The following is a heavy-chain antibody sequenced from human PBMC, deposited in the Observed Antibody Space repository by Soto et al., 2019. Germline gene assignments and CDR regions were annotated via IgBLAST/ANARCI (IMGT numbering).Heavy chain of an antibody. V-gene: IGHV3-53*01. CDR3: ARDTGPPDYYYGMDV. J-gene: IGHJ6*02. D-gene: IGHD3-10*01. CDR1: GFTVSSNY. Sequence: PGGSLRLSCAASGFTVSSNYMSWVRQAPGKGLEWVSVIYSGGSTYYADSVKGRFTISRDNSKNTLYLQMNSLRAEDTAVYYCARDTGPPDYYYGMDVWGQGTTVTVSS. CDR2: IYSGGST.